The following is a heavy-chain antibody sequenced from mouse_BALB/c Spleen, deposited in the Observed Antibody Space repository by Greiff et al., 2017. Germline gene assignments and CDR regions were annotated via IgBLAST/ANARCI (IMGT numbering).Heavy chain of an antibody. Sequence: QVQLQQSGAELVKPGASVKLSCKASGYTFTSYYMYWVKQRPGQGLEWIGGINPSNGGTNFNEKFKSKATLTVDKSSSTAYMQLSSLTSEDSAVYYCTRSSWFAYWGQGTLVTVSA. CDR2: INPSNGGT. CDR3: TRSSWFAY. V-gene: IGHV1S81*02. J-gene: IGHJ3*01. CDR1: GYTFTSYY.